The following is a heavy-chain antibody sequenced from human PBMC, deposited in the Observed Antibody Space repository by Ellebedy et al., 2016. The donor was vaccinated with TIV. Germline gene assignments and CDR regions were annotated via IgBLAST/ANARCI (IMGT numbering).Heavy chain of an antibody. CDR3: ARGHASGQSKDAFDL. D-gene: IGHD2-15*01. J-gene: IGHJ3*01. CDR2: IKSDGSSE. V-gene: IGHV3-74*01. CDR1: GFTFSSAW. Sequence: GGSLRLSCVASGFTFSSAWMHWVRQAPGKGLVWVSLIKSDGSSETYADSVKGRFTISRDNAKDTLYLQMNSLRAEDTAVYYCARGHASGQSKDAFDLWGQGTMVTVSS.